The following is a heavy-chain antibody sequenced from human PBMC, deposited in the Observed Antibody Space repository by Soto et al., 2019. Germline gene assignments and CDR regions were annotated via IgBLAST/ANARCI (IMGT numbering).Heavy chain of an antibody. CDR2: TYYRSKWYN. CDR1: GDSVSSNSAA. CDR3: AREEDIVVVPAAMRGFFDY. V-gene: IGHV6-1*01. D-gene: IGHD2-2*01. J-gene: IGHJ4*02. Sequence: SQTLSLTCAISGDSVSSNSAAWNWIRQSPSRGLEWLGRTYYRSKWYNDYAVSVKSRITINPDTSKNQFSLQLNSVTPEDTAVYYCAREEDIVVVPAAMRGFFDYWGQGTLVTVSS.